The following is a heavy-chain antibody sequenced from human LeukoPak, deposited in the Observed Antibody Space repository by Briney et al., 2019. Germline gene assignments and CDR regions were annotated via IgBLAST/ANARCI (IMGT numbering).Heavy chain of an antibody. V-gene: IGHV5-10-1*01. CDR3: ASSHYYGSGSYYPTGGDAFDL. D-gene: IGHD3-10*01. CDR1: GYSFTSYW. CDR2: IDPSDSYT. J-gene: IGHJ3*01. Sequence: GESLKISCKGSGYSFTSYWISWVRQMPGKGLEWMGRIDPSDSYTNYSPSFQGHVTISADKSISTAYLQWSSLKASDTAMYYCASSHYYGSGSYYPTGGDAFDLWGQGTMVSVSS.